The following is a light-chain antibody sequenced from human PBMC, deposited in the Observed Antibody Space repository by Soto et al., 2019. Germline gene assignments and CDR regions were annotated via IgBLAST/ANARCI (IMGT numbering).Light chain of an antibody. CDR1: SSDVGGYNY. J-gene: IGLJ2*01. CDR2: DVS. CDR3: SSYTSSSPYVV. V-gene: IGLV2-14*01. Sequence: HSALTQPASVSGSPGQSITISCTGSSSDVGGYNYVSWYQQHPGKAPKLMIYDVSNRPSGVSNRFSGSKSGNTASLTISGLQAEDEADYYCSSYTSSSPYVVFGGGTMVTVL.